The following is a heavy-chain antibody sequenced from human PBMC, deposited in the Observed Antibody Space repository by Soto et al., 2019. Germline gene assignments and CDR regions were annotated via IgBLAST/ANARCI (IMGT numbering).Heavy chain of an antibody. CDR2: IYYSGST. CDR1: GGSISSGDYY. Sequence: SETLSLTCTVSGGSISSGDYYWSWIRQPPGKGLEWIGYIYYSGSTYYNPSLKSRVTISVDTSKNQFSLKLNSVTAADTAVYYCARDRYGSGYDAFDIWGQGTMVTVSS. V-gene: IGHV4-30-4*01. D-gene: IGHD3-3*01. CDR3: ARDRYGSGYDAFDI. J-gene: IGHJ3*02.